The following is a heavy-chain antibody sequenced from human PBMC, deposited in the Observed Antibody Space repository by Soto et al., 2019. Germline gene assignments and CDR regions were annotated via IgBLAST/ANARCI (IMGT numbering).Heavy chain of an antibody. CDR2: ISAYNGNT. Sequence: QVQLVQSGAEVKKPGASVKVSCKASGYTFTSYGISWVRQAPGQGLEWMGWISAYNGNTHYAQKLQGRVTMTTDTSRSTAYMELRSLRSYDTAVYCWARDPGQYNWNRFDPCGQGTLVTVAS. J-gene: IGHJ5*02. CDR3: ARDPGQYNWNRFDP. V-gene: IGHV1-18*04. CDR1: GYTFTSYG. D-gene: IGHD1-20*01.